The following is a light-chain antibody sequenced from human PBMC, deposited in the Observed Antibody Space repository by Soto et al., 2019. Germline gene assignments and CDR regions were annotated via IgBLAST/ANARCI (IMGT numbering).Light chain of an antibody. Sequence: DMQMTQSPSTLSASVGDRVTITCRASQSISSWLAWYQQKPGKAPKLLIYDASSLESGVPSKFSGSGSGTELALTISSLQPEYFATSYCQQYNNYWTFGKGNNVEIK. J-gene: IGKJ1*01. CDR3: QQYNNYWT. CDR1: QSISSW. CDR2: DAS. V-gene: IGKV1-5*01.